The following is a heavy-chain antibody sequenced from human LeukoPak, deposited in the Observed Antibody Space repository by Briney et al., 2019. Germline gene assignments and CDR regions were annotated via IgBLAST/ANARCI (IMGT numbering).Heavy chain of an antibody. V-gene: IGHV1-8*03. CDR3: ARLYGSWYYYYMDV. CDR2: MNPNSGNT. Sequence: ASVKVSCKAFGYTFTRYGVNWVRQATGQGLEWMGWMNPNSGNTGYAQKFQGRVTITRNTSISTAYMELSSLRSEDTAVYYCARLYGSWYYYYMDVWGKGTTVTVSS. D-gene: IGHD6-13*01. J-gene: IGHJ6*03. CDR1: GYTFTRYG.